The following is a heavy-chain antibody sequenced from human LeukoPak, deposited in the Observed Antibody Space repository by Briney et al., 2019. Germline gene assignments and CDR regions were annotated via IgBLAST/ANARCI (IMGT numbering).Heavy chain of an antibody. CDR3: ATEPRPQYYYDSSGYRDY. Sequence: ASVKVSCKVSGYTLTELSMHWVRQAPGKGLEWMGGFDPEDGETIYAQKFQGRVTMTEDTSTDTAYMELSSLRSEDTAVYYCATEPRPQYYYDSSGYRDYWGQGTLVTVSS. CDR1: GYTLTELS. V-gene: IGHV1-24*01. CDR2: FDPEDGET. J-gene: IGHJ4*02. D-gene: IGHD3-22*01.